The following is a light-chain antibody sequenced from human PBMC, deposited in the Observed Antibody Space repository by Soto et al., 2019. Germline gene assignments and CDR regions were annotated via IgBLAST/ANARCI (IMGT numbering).Light chain of an antibody. CDR2: AAS. CDR3: QQYYSYPRVT. CDR1: QGISSY. V-gene: IGKV1-8*01. J-gene: IGKJ3*01. Sequence: AIRMTQSPSSFSASTGDRVTITCRASQGISSYLAWYQQKPGKAPKLLIYAASTLQSGVPSRFSGSGSGTDFTLTISCLQSEDFATYYCQQYYSYPRVTFGPGTQVDIK.